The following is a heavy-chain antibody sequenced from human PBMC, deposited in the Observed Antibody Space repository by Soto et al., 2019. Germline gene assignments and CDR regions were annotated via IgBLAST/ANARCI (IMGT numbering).Heavy chain of an antibody. D-gene: IGHD3-16*01. CDR3: ARGAVMPDS. J-gene: IGHJ4*02. CDR2: ISASGGST. CDR1: GFTFDSFD. Sequence: EVQLLESGGGLEQPGGSLRLSCAASGFTFDSFDMTWVRQAPGKGLEWVSAISASGGSTFYADSVKGRFTISRDSSKNTLYLQMNSLRAEDTAVYYCARGAVMPDSWGQGTLVTVSS. V-gene: IGHV3-23*01.